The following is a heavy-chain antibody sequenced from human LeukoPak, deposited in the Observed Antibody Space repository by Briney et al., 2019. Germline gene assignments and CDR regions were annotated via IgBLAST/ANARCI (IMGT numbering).Heavy chain of an antibody. V-gene: IGHV1-18*01. Sequence: VASVKVSCKASGYSFSSYGVSWVRQAPGQGLEWMGWISGYNDNINYAQKLQGRVTMTTDTSTSTAYMELRSLISDDTAVYYCARVTMIVEEGFQHWGQGTLVTVSS. CDR2: ISGYNDNI. D-gene: IGHD3-22*01. J-gene: IGHJ1*01. CDR1: GYSFSSYG. CDR3: ARVTMIVEEGFQH.